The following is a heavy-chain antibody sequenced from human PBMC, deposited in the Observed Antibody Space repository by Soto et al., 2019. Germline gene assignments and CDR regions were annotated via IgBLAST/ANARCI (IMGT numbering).Heavy chain of an antibody. CDR1: GGSFSGYY. D-gene: IGHD3-22*01. Sequence: SETLSLTCAVYGGSFSGYYWSWIRQPPGKGLEWIGEINHSGSTNYNPSLKSRVTISVDTSKNTFSLKLRSVTAADTAVYYCAKNYDSSGYYFNYWGQGTLVTVSS. CDR3: AKNYDSSGYYFNY. V-gene: IGHV4-34*01. CDR2: INHSGST. J-gene: IGHJ4*02.